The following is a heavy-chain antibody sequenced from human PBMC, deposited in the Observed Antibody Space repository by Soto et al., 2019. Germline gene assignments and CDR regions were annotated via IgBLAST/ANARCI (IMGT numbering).Heavy chain of an antibody. CDR2: ISSSSSYI. D-gene: IGHD2-2*01. J-gene: IGHJ5*02. V-gene: IGHV3-21*01. CDR3: AGKPPHSIVVVPAAMLDNWFDP. Sequence: GGSLRLSCAASGFTFSSYSMNWVRQAPGKGLEWVSSISSSSSYIYYADSVKGRFTISRDNAKNSLYLQMNSLRAEDTAVYYCAGKPPHSIVVVPAAMLDNWFDPWGQGTLVTVSS. CDR1: GFTFSSYS.